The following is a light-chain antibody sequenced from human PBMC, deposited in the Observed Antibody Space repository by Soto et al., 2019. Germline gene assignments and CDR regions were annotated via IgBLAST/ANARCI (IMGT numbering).Light chain of an antibody. Sequence: QSVLTQPPSASGTPGQRVTISCSGRSSNIGSNTVNWYQQLSGTAPRLLIYSNNQRPSGVPDRFSGSKSGTSASLAISGLQSEDEADYYCATWDDSLTGSWVFGGGTKVTVL. CDR3: ATWDDSLTGSWV. CDR2: SNN. J-gene: IGLJ3*02. V-gene: IGLV1-44*01. CDR1: SSNIGSNT.